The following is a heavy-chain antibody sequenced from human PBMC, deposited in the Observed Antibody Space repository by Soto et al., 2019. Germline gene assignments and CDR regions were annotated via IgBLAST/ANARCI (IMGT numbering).Heavy chain of an antibody. J-gene: IGHJ6*02. CDR3: AKEIVGGKAGGFYFYRMDV. CDR2: TSRDGSQK. V-gene: IGHV3-30*18. Sequence: GGSLRLSCAASGFTFSRFDIHWVRQAPGKGLEGVAATSRDGSQKYYQDSVKGRFSVSRDNSTSTLYLQVSSRTPEDTAVYYCAKEIVGGKAGGFYFYRMDVWGHGTTVTVSS. D-gene: IGHD1-26*01. CDR1: GFTFSRFD.